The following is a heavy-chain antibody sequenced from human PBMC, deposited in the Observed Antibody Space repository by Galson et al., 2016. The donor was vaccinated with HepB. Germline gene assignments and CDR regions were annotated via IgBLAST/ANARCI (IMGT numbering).Heavy chain of an antibody. D-gene: IGHD5-12*01. CDR3: ARDGGYSGYDAYGLDV. J-gene: IGHJ6*04. V-gene: IGHV3-13*01. CDR2: IGTAGNT. CDR1: GFTFSIYD. Sequence: SLRLSCAASGFTFSIYDMHWVRQAPGSGLEWVSVIGTAGNTYYAASVKGRCTISREDAKNSLFLQMNSLTVGDTAVYYCARDGGYSGYDAYGLDVWGKGNTVTVSS.